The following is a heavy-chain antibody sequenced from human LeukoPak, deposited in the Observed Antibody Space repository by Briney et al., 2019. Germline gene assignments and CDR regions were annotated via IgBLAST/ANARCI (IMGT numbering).Heavy chain of an antibody. V-gene: IGHV4-39*01. CDR2: IYYSGST. Sequence: SETLSLTCTVSGGSISSSSYYWGWIRQPPGKGLEWIGSIYYSGSTYYNPSLKSPVTISVDTSKNQFSPKLSSVTAADTAVYYCARHVRGHDYGDYHFDYWGQGTLVTVSS. D-gene: IGHD4-17*01. CDR1: GGSISSSSYY. CDR3: ARHVRGHDYGDYHFDY. J-gene: IGHJ4*02.